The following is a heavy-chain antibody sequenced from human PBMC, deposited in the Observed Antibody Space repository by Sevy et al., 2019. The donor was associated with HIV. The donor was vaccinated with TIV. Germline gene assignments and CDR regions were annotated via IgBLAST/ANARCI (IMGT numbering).Heavy chain of an antibody. J-gene: IGHJ6*02. V-gene: IGHV3-7*01. CDR1: GFTFSSYW. D-gene: IGHD5-18*01. CDR2: IKQDGSEK. CDR3: AREQVDTAMGDYYYYGMDV. Sequence: GGSLRLSCAASGFTFSSYWMSRVRQAPGKGLEWVANIKQDGSEKYYVDSVKGRFTISRDNAKNSLYLQMNSLRAEDTAVYYCAREQVDTAMGDYYYYGMDVWGQGTTVTVSS.